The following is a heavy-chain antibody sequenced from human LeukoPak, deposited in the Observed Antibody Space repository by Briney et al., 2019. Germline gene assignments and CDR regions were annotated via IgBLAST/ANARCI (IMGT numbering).Heavy chain of an antibody. CDR2: ISYDGSDK. V-gene: IGHV3-30*18. CDR3: AKDFGEAAFDI. J-gene: IGHJ3*02. CDR1: GFTFSTYD. Sequence: GGSLRLSCAASGFTFSTYDMHWVRQAPGKGLEWVAIISYDGSDKYYADSVKGRFTISRDNSKNTLYLQMNSLRAEDTAVYYCAKDFGEAAFDIWGQGTMVTVSS. D-gene: IGHD3-10*01.